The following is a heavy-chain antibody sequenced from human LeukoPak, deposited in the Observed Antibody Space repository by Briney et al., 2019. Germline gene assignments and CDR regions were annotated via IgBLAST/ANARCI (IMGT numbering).Heavy chain of an antibody. J-gene: IGHJ5*02. D-gene: IGHD3-10*01. CDR3: ARDWGVDT. CDR2: ISDSSSYI. CDR1: GFAFSLYS. V-gene: IGHV3-21*01. Sequence: GGSLRLSCTVSGFAFSLYSMNWVRQAPGKGLEWVSSISDSSSYIYYADSVKGRFTISRDNAKNSLYLQMNSLRAEDTAVYYCARDWGVDTWGQGTLVTVSS.